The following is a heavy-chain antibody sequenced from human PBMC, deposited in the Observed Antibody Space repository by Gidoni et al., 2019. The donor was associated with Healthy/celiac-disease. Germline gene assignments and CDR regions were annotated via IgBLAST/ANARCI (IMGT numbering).Heavy chain of an antibody. Sequence: EVQLVESGGGLVKPGGSLRLSCAASGFPFSNAWMSWVRQAPGKGLEWVGRIKSKTDGGTTDYAAPVKGRFTISRDDSKNTLYLQMNSLKTEDTAVYYCTTFYCSSTSCYKVDVWGQGTTVTVSS. V-gene: IGHV3-15*01. CDR1: GFPFSNAW. D-gene: IGHD2-2*02. CDR3: TTFYCSSTSCYKVDV. CDR2: IKSKTDGGTT. J-gene: IGHJ6*02.